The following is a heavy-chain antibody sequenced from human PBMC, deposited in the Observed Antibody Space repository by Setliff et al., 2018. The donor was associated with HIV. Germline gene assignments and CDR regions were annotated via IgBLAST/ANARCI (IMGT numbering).Heavy chain of an antibody. J-gene: IGHJ4*02. CDR1: GFTFRDYW. V-gene: IGHV3-74*01. CDR2: IKGDGSGA. Sequence: GGSLRLSCTASGFTFRDYWMHWVRQAPGKGLEWVSRIKGDGSGATYVDPVKGRFSISRDNTKNTLYLQMNSLRPEDTALYYCTKDYHVAATDYWGQGTLVTVSS. CDR3: TKDYHVAATDY. D-gene: IGHD6-13*01.